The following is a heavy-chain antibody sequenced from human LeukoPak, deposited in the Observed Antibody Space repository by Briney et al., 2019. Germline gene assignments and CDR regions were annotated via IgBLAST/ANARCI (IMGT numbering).Heavy chain of an antibody. CDR2: IYSGGST. J-gene: IGHJ6*03. V-gene: IGHV3-66*01. Sequence: GGSLRLSCAASGFTVSSNYMSWVRQAPGKGLEWVSVIYSGGSTYYADSVKGRFTISRDNSKNTLYLQMNSLGAEDTAVYYCAKDGTIAARRPLFMDVWGKGTTVTVSS. CDR3: AKDGTIAARRPLFMDV. D-gene: IGHD6-6*01. CDR1: GFTVSSNY.